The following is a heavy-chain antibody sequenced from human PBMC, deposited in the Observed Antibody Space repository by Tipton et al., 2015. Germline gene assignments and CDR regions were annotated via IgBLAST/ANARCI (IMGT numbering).Heavy chain of an antibody. V-gene: IGHV4-59*01. J-gene: IGHJ1*01. D-gene: IGHD3-22*01. Sequence: TLSLTCTVSGGSFSDYYWSWIRQSPGEGLEWIGYIYYSGSTNSNPSLRSRVAMSMDTSKNQFSLKLSSVIAADTAVYYCARASIIQGYYHDSSRYYLSKSWGQGTLVTVSS. CDR1: GGSFSDYY. CDR3: ARASIIQGYYHDSSRYYLSKS. CDR2: IYYSGST.